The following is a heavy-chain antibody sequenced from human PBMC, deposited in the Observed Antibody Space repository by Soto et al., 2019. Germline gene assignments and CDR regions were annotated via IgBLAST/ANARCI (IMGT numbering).Heavy chain of an antibody. CDR3: AASICYYGMDV. CDR2: IYPGDSDT. J-gene: IGHJ6*02. CDR1: GYTFTNYW. V-gene: IGHV5-51*01. Sequence: GESLKISCKGSGYTFTNYWIGWVRQMPGKGLEWMGIIYPGDSDTKYNPSFQGQVTISADKSITTTYLQWSSLKASDTAIYYCAASICYYGMDVWGQGTTVTVPS.